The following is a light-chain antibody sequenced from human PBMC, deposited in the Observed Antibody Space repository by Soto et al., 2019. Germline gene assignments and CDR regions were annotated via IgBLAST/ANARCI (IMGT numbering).Light chain of an antibody. J-gene: IGLJ1*01. V-gene: IGLV1-51*01. Sequence: QSLLAQPASVPRAPGWQVTMSCSGSTSNIGGNSVSWYQQLPGTAPKLLIYDDNKRPSGIPDRFSGSKSGTSATLGITGFQTGDEADYYCGSWDSSLGAYVFGTGTKVTVL. CDR1: TSNIGGNS. CDR3: GSWDSSLGAYV. CDR2: DDN.